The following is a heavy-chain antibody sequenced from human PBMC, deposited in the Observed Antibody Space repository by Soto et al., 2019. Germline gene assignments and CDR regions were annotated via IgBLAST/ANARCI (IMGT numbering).Heavy chain of an antibody. CDR2: IIPILGIA. V-gene: IGHV1-69*04. D-gene: IGHD5-12*01. J-gene: IGHJ5*01. Sequence: SVKVSCKASGGTFSSYTISWVRQAPGQGLEWMGRIIPILGIANYAQKFQGRVTITADKSTSTAYMELSSLRSEDTAVYYCAREIGQTDGSNSAWAHGTLGTGSS. CDR1: GGTFSSYT. CDR3: AREIGQTDGSNSA.